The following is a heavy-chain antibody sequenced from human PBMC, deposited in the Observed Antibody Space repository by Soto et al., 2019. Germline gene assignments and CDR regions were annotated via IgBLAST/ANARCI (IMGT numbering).Heavy chain of an antibody. CDR2: ISSNGGST. J-gene: IGHJ4*02. CDR3: ARGGYIDY. V-gene: IGHV3-64*01. CDR1: GFTFSNYA. Sequence: DVQLVESGGGLVQPGGSLRLSCATSGFTFSNYAMHWVRLAPGTGLEYVSAISSNGGSTYYANSVKGRFMISRDNSKNTLYLQLGSLRAEDMAVYYCARGGYIDYWGQGTLVTVSS.